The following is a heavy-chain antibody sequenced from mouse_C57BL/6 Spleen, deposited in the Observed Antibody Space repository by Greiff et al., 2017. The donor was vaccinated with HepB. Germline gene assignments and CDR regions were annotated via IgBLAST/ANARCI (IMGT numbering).Heavy chain of an antibody. D-gene: IGHD3-3*01. J-gene: IGHJ3*01. V-gene: IGHV1-82*01. CDR3: ARGGTSAY. CDR1: GYAFSSSW. Sequence: QVQLKDSGPELVKPGASVKISCKASGYAFSSSWMNWVKQRPGKGLEWIGRIYPGDGDTNYNGKFKGKATLTADKSSSTAYMQLSSLTSEDSAVYFCARGGTSAYWGQGTLVTVSA. CDR2: IYPGDGDT.